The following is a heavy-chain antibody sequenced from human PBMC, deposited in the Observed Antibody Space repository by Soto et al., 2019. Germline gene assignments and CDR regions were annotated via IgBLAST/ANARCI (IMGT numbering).Heavy chain of an antibody. CDR3: ANGFSGSYLGRRSY. CDR2: ISYDGSNK. J-gene: IGHJ4*02. Sequence: GGSLRLSCAASGFTFSSYGMHWVRQAPGAGLEWVAVISYDGSNKYYADSVKGRFTISRDNSKNTLYLQMNSLRAEDKAVYYCANGFSGSYLGRRSYWGQGTLVTVSS. CDR1: GFTFSSYG. V-gene: IGHV3-30*18. D-gene: IGHD1-26*01.